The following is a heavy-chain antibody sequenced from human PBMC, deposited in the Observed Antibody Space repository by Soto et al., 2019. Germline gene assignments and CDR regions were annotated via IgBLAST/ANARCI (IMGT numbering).Heavy chain of an antibody. Sequence: QVQLVESGGGVVQPGRSLRLSCAASGFTFSSYAMHWVRQAPGKGLEWVAVISYDGSNKYYADSVKGRFTISRDNSKNTLYLQMNSLRAEDTAVYYCARPLWRDDYNWGYFDLWCRGTLVTLSS. CDR3: ARPLWRDDYNWGYFDL. CDR1: GFTFSSYA. CDR2: ISYDGSNK. V-gene: IGHV3-30-3*01. J-gene: IGHJ2*01. D-gene: IGHD4-4*01.